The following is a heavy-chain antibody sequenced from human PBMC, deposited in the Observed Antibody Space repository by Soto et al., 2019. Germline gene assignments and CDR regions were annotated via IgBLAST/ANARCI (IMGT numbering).Heavy chain of an antibody. CDR3: ARRGPTTYYYDSSGYYSSYYFDY. CDR1: GGSISSSSYY. Sequence: PSETLSLTCTVSGGSISSSSYYWGWIRQPPGKGLEWIGSIYYSGSTYYNPSLKSRVTISVDTSKNQFSLKLSSVTAADTAVYYCARRGPTTYYYDSSGYYSSYYFDYWGQGTLVTVSS. V-gene: IGHV4-39*01. J-gene: IGHJ4*02. D-gene: IGHD3-22*01. CDR2: IYYSGST.